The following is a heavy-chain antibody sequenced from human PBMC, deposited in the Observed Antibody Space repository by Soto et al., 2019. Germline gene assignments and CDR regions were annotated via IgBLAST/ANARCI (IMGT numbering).Heavy chain of an antibody. J-gene: IGHJ4*02. D-gene: IGHD3-3*01. CDR3: ARGAVGFLEWLLYLDY. V-gene: IGHV3-7*01. Sequence: GGSLRLSCAASGFTFSSYWMSWVRQAPGKGLEWVANIKQDGSEKYYVDSVKGRFTISRDNAKNSLYLQMNSLRAEDTAVYYCARGAVGFLEWLLYLDYWGQGTLVTVSS. CDR1: GFTFSSYW. CDR2: IKQDGSEK.